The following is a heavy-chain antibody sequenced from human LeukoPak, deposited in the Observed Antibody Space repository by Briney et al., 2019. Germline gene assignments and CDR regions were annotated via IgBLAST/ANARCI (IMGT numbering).Heavy chain of an antibody. CDR1: GFTFSSYA. V-gene: IGHV3-33*08. D-gene: IGHD3-10*01. J-gene: IGHJ4*02. CDR2: IWYDGSNK. CDR3: ARDLYGSGMFIDY. Sequence: GGSLRLSCAASGFTFSSYAMSWVRQAPGKGLEWVAVIWYDGSNKYYADSVKGRFTISRDNSKNTLYLQMNSLRAEDTAVYYCARDLYGSGMFIDYWGQGTLVTVSS.